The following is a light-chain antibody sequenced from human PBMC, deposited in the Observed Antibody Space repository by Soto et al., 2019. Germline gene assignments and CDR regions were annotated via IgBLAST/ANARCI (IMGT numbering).Light chain of an antibody. CDR1: QSVSSSY. V-gene: IGKV3-20*01. CDR3: QQYGSSPTWP. CDR2: GAS. J-gene: IGKJ1*01. Sequence: EIVLTQSPGSLSLSPGERATLSCRASQSVSSSYLAWYQQKPGQAPRLLIYGASSRATGIPDRFSGSGSGTDFTLTISRLEPEDFAVYYCQQYGSSPTWPFGQGTKVDIX.